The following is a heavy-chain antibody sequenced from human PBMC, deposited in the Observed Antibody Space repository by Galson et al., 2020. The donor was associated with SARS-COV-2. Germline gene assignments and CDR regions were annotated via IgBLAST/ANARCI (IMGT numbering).Heavy chain of an antibody. D-gene: IGHD5-12*01. CDR3: ASSLFRDGYKLEAFYI. V-gene: IGHV5-51*01. Sequence: GESLKISCKTSGYIFTNHWIAWVRQMPGKGLEWVGLIYPGDSEARYSPSFQGQVTFSADKSISTAYLQWSSLKVSDTAMYYCASSLFRDGYKLEAFYIWGQGTMVIVSS. CDR1: GYIFTNHW. J-gene: IGHJ3*02. CDR2: IYPGDSEA.